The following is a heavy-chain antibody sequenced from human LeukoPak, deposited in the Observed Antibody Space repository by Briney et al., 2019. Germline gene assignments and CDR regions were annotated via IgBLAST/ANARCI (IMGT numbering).Heavy chain of an antibody. CDR1: GFTFSSYA. Sequence: GGSLRLSCAASGFTFSSYAMSWVRQAPGKGLEWVSDISGSGGSTYYADSVKGRFTISRDTSNNTLILQMHSLGVDDTAVYYCARSTSYHFDSWGQGTLVTVSS. V-gene: IGHV3-23*01. CDR3: ARSTSYHFDS. D-gene: IGHD2-2*01. CDR2: ISGSGGST. J-gene: IGHJ4*02.